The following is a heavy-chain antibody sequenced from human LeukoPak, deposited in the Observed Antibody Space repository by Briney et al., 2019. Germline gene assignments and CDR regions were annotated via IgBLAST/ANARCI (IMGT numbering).Heavy chain of an antibody. D-gene: IGHD4-17*01. CDR2: ISSSGSTI. J-gene: IGHJ4*02. CDR3: AREGYGDYNY. Sequence: QPGGSLRLSCAASGFTFSSYEMNWVRQAPGKGLEWVSYISSSGSTIYYADSVKGRFTISRDNAHNLLYLQMNSLRAEDTAVYYCAREGYGDYNYWGQGTLVTVSS. V-gene: IGHV3-48*03. CDR1: GFTFSSYE.